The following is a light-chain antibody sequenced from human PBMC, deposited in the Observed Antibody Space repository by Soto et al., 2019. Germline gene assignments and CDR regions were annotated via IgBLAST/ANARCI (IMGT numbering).Light chain of an antibody. CDR3: QQYNSWPLT. V-gene: IGKV3-20*01. CDR1: QSVSSSY. Sequence: EIVLTQSPGTLSLSPGERATLSCRASQSVSSSYLAWYQHKPGQAPRLLIYGASSRATGIPDRFSGSGSGTEFTLTISSLQSEDFAVYYCQQYNSWPLTFGQGTKVEIK. J-gene: IGKJ1*01. CDR2: GAS.